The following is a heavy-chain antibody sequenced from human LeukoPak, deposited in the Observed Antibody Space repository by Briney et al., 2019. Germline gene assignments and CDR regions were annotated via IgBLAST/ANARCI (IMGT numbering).Heavy chain of an antibody. CDR3: ARDRRRITMVRGVGTGNWFDP. Sequence: ASVKVSCKASGYTFTGYYMHWVRQAPGQGLEWMGWINPNSGGTNYAQKFQGRVTITADESTSTAYMELSSLRSEDTAVYYCARDRRRITMVRGVGTGNWFDPWGQGTLVTVSS. CDR1: GYTFTGYY. CDR2: INPNSGGT. V-gene: IGHV1-2*02. J-gene: IGHJ5*02. D-gene: IGHD3-10*01.